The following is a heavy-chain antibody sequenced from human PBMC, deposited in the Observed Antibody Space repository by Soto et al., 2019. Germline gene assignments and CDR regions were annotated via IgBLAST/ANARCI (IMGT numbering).Heavy chain of an antibody. V-gene: IGHV1-3*01. D-gene: IGHD2-2*01. CDR1: GYTFTSYA. CDR3: ARDGGDIVLVPAAQNYFAY. J-gene: IGHJ4*02. Sequence: ASVNVSCKASGYTFTSYAMHWVRQAPGQRLEWMGWINAGNGNTKYSQKFQGRVTITRDTSASTAYMELSSLRSEDTAVYYCARDGGDIVLVPAAQNYFAYWGQGSLV. CDR2: INAGNGNT.